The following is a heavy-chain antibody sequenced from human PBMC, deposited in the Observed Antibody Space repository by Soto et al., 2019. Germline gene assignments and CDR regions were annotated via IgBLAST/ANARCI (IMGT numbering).Heavy chain of an antibody. CDR3: ARGGTYGSLMIRDRFDS. J-gene: IGHJ5*01. CDR2: ISYTGRP. Sequence: QVQLEESGPGLVKPSETLSLTCTVSGGSIGNKYWSWIRQPPGKGLEWIGYISYTGRPKYNPSLKSRVTISIDTSMNQFSLKLSSVTVADTAVYYCARGGTYGSLMIRDRFDSWGQGTLVTVSS. D-gene: IGHD6-6*01. CDR1: GGSIGNKY. V-gene: IGHV4-59*01.